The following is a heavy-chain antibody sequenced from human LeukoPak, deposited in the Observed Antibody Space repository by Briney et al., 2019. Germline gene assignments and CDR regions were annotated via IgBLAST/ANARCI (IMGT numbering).Heavy chain of an antibody. J-gene: IGHJ5*02. Sequence: GSLRLSCAASGFTFSSYSMNWVRQAPGKGLEWVSSISSSSSYIYYADSVKGRFTISRDNAKNSLYLQMNSLRAEDTAVYYCAKDSNGARFDPWGQGTLVTVSS. CDR1: GFTFSSYS. V-gene: IGHV3-21*01. CDR2: ISSSSSYI. CDR3: AKDSNGARFDP. D-gene: IGHD2-8*01.